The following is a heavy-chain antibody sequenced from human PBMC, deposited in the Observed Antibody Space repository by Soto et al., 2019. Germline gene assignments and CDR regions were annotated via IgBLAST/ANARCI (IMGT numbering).Heavy chain of an antibody. CDR2: INPSGGST. CDR3: TRERHTINWFDP. CDR1: GYTFTSYY. D-gene: IGHD2-2*02. Sequence: ASLKVSCKSSGYTFTSYYMHWVRHAPGQGLEWMGIINPSGGSTSYAQKFQGRVTMTRDTSTSTVYMELSSLRSEDTAVYYCTRERHTINWFDPWGQGTLVTVSS. V-gene: IGHV1-46*03. J-gene: IGHJ5*02.